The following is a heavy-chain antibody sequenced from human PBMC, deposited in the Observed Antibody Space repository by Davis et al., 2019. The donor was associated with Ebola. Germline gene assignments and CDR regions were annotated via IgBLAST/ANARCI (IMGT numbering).Heavy chain of an antibody. J-gene: IGHJ4*02. CDR1: GFTFNNAW. Sequence: GESLKISCAASGFTFNNAWMSWVRQAPGKGLEWVGRIKRIVDGGTTDYAEPVKGRFTISRDDSENTLDLQMNSLKTEDTAIYYCAGHGQMSFWGQGTLVTVSS. D-gene: IGHD5-24*01. CDR2: IKRIVDGGTT. V-gene: IGHV3-15*01. CDR3: AGHGQMSF.